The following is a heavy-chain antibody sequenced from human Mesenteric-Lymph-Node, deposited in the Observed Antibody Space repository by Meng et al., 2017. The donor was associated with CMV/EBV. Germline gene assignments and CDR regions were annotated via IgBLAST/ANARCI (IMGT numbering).Heavy chain of an antibody. V-gene: IGHV3-21*01. CDR2: ISSSSTYI. D-gene: IGHD3-10*01. Sequence: GESLKISCAGSGITFSIYSMNWLRQAPGRGLEWVSSISSSSTYIYYADSVKGRFTISRDNSKNTLYLQMNSLRAEDTAVYYCARDGSGRRGWFDPWGQGTLVTVSS. CDR1: GITFSIYS. J-gene: IGHJ5*02. CDR3: ARDGSGRRGWFDP.